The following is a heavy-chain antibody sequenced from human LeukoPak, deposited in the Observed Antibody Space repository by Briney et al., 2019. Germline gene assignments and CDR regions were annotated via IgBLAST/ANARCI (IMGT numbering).Heavy chain of an antibody. V-gene: IGHV3-23*01. Sequence: GSLRLSCAASGFTFSSHGMSWVRQAPGRGLEWVSTISGSGDNTYYADSVKGRFTISRDNSKNTLYLQMNSLRAEDTAVYYCAKEWGITMMESAFDIWGQGTMVTVSS. CDR3: AKEWGITMMESAFDI. CDR1: GFTFSSHG. CDR2: ISGSGDNT. J-gene: IGHJ3*02. D-gene: IGHD3-22*01.